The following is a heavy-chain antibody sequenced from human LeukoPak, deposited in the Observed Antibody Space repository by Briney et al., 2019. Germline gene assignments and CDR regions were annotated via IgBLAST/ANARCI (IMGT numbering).Heavy chain of an antibody. CDR1: GYTFTSYG. D-gene: IGHD3-9*01. V-gene: IGHV1-18*01. CDR2: ISAYNGNT. Sequence: ASVKVSCKASGYTFTSYGIIWVRQAPGQGLEWMGWISAYNGNTNYAQKLQGRVTMTTDTSTSTAYMELRSLRSDDTAVYYCAREELRYFDWLSGPIDYWGQGTLVTVSS. J-gene: IGHJ4*02. CDR3: AREELRYFDWLSGPIDY.